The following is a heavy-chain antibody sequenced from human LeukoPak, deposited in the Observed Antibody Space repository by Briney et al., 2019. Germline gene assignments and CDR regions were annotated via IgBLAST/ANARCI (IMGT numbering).Heavy chain of an antibody. CDR1: GGSISSSSYY. J-gene: IGHJ4*02. Sequence: SETLSLTWTVSGGSISSSSYYWGWIRQPPGKGLEWIGSIYYSGSTYYNPSLKSRVTISVDTSKNQFSLKLSSVTAADTAVYYCARRSGSYYYFDYWGQGTLVTVSS. V-gene: IGHV4-39*01. CDR3: ARRSGSYYYFDY. D-gene: IGHD1-26*01. CDR2: IYYSGST.